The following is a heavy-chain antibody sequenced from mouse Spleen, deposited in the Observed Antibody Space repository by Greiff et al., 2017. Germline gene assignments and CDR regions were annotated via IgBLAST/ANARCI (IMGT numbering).Heavy chain of an antibody. D-gene: IGHD2-4*01. CDR1: GFTFTSYW. CDR3: ARDYDYDGFDY. Sequence: VQLQQSGAELVKPGASVKLSCKASGFTFTSYWMHWVKQRPGQGLEWIGRIDPNSGDPKYYEKFKSKATLTVDKPSNTAYMQLSSLTSEDSAVYYCARDYDYDGFDYWGQGTTLTVSS. CDR2: IDPNSGDP. V-gene: IGHV1-72*01. J-gene: IGHJ2*01.